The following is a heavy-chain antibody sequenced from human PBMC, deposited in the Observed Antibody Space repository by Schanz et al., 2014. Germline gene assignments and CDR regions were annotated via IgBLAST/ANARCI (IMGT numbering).Heavy chain of an antibody. Sequence: EVQLVESGGGLVQPGGSLRLSCAASGFTFSTYWMSWVRQAPGKGLEWVANIKQDESERSYVDSVKGRFTLSRDNSKNTVYLQMNSLRAEDTALYFCATDYSGGGCHIWGQGTMVTVSS. V-gene: IGHV3-7*04. CDR1: GFTFSTYW. D-gene: IGHD6-19*01. CDR3: ATDYSGGGCHI. J-gene: IGHJ3*02. CDR2: IKQDESER.